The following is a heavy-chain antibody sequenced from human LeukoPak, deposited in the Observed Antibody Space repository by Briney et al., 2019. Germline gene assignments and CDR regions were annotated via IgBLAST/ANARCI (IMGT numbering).Heavy chain of an antibody. J-gene: IGHJ4*02. V-gene: IGHV3-23*01. CDR2: ISGSVGST. CDR1: GFTFSSYA. D-gene: IGHD2-2*01. Sequence: GGSLRLSRAASGFTFSSYAMSWVRQAPGKGLEWVSAISGSVGSTYYADSAKGRFTISRDNSKNTLYLQMNRLRAEDTAVYYCAKVPPGYCSSSSCFGCYFDYWGQGTLVTVSS. CDR3: AKVPPGYCSSSSCFGCYFDY.